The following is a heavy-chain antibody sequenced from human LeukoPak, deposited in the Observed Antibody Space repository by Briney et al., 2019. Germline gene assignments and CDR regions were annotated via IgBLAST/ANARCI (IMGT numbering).Heavy chain of an antibody. Sequence: GESLKISCKGSGFNFTAYWIAWVRQMPGKGLEWMGISHPINSDTKYSPSFQGQVTISADKSSSTAYLQWNSLKASDTAMYYCARHQYYYDSSGNYGWFDSWGQGPLVTVSS. D-gene: IGHD3-22*01. CDR1: GFNFTAYW. V-gene: IGHV5-51*01. J-gene: IGHJ5*01. CDR3: ARHQYYYDSSGNYGWFDS. CDR2: SHPINSDT.